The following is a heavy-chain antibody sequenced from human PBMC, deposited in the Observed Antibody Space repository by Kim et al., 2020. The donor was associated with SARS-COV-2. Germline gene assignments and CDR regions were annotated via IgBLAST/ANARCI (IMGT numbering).Heavy chain of an antibody. CDR2: INPNSGGT. J-gene: IGHJ3*02. CDR3: ATSPSGATAGEDAFAI. CDR1: GYTFTGYY. D-gene: IGHD1-26*01. V-gene: IGHV1-2*04. Sequence: ASVKVSCKASGYTFTGYYMHWVRQAPGQGLEWMGWINPNSGGTNYAQKFQGWVTMTRDTSISTAYMELSRLTSDDTAGYYCATSPSGATAGEDAFAIWGQGTMLIVSS.